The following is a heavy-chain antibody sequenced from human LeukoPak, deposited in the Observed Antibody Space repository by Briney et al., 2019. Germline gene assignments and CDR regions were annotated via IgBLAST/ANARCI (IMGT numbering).Heavy chain of an antibody. V-gene: IGHV1-8*01. CDR1: GYTFTSYD. CDR2: MTPISGNT. J-gene: IGHJ5*02. CDR3: ARKPRSYSSSSNWFDP. D-gene: IGHD6-6*01. Sequence: ASVKVSCKASGYTFTSYDINWVRQATGQGLEWMGWMTPISGNTGYAQKFQGRVTITRNTSISTAYMELSSLRSEDTAVYNCARKPRSYSSSSNWFDPWGQGTLVTVSS.